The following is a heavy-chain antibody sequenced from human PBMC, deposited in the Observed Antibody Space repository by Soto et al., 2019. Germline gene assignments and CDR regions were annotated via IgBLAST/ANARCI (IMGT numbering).Heavy chain of an antibody. Sequence: SETLSLTCAVSGGSIVSGGYCCVWIRQPPGKGLEWIGYIYHSGSTYYNPSLKSRVTISVDRSKKQFSLKLSSVTAADTAVYYCARAALRFLEWFDPWGQGTLVTVSS. J-gene: IGHJ5*02. CDR1: GGSIVSGGYC. D-gene: IGHD3-3*01. CDR3: ARAALRFLEWFDP. CDR2: IYHSGST. V-gene: IGHV4-30-2*01.